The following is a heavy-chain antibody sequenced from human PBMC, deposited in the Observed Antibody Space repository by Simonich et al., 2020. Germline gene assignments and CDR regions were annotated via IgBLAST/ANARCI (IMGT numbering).Heavy chain of an antibody. D-gene: IGHD1-1*01. V-gene: IGHV3-21*01. Sequence: EVQLVESGGGLVKPGGSLRLSCAASGFTFSSYSRNWVRQAPGKGLGWVSSIISSSSYIYYADSVKGRLTISRDNAKNSLYLQMNSLRAEDTAVYYCARANERDYWGQGTLVTVSS. CDR3: ARANERDY. J-gene: IGHJ4*02. CDR1: GFTFSSYS. CDR2: IISSSSYI.